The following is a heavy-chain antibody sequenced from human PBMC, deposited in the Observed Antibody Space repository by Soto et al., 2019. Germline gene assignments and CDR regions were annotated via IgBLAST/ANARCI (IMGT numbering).Heavy chain of an antibody. D-gene: IGHD3-9*01. Sequence: GASVKVSCKASGYTFTSYGISWVRQAPGQGLEWMGWISAYNGNTNYAQKLQGRVTMTTDTSTSTAYMELSSLRSEDTAVYYCATASRLGDNVLRYFDWLGPPTFYYGMDVWGQGTTVTVSS. V-gene: IGHV1-18*01. J-gene: IGHJ6*02. CDR1: GYTFTSYG. CDR3: ATASRLGDNVLRYFDWLGPPTFYYGMDV. CDR2: ISAYNGNT.